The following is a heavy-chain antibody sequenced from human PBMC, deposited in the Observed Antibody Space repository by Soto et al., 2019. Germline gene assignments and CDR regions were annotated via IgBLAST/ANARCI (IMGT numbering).Heavy chain of an antibody. V-gene: IGHV3-33*01. J-gene: IGHJ6*02. Sequence: GGSLRLSCAASGFTFSSYGMHWVRQAPGKGLEWVAVIWYDGSNKYYADSVKGRFTISRDNSKNTLYLQMNSLRAEDTAVYYCARDGGVVITSIYYGMDVWGQGTTVTVSS. CDR1: GFTFSSYG. CDR3: ARDGGVVITSIYYGMDV. D-gene: IGHD3-3*01. CDR2: IWYDGSNK.